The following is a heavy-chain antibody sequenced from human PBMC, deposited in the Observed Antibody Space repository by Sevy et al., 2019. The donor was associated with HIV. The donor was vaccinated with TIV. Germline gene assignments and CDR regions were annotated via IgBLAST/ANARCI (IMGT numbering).Heavy chain of an antibody. D-gene: IGHD1-26*01. V-gene: IGHV6-1*01. Sequence: SQTLSLTCAISGDSVSSNSAAWNWIRQSPSRGLEWLGRTYYRSKWYFNYAESVKSRMTINPDTSMNQFSLQLNSVTPEDTAVYYCAGVSCGSYCGSYFDSWGQGMLVTVSA. J-gene: IGHJ4*02. CDR2: TYYRSKWYF. CDR1: GDSVSSNSAA. CDR3: AGVSCGSYCGSYFDS.